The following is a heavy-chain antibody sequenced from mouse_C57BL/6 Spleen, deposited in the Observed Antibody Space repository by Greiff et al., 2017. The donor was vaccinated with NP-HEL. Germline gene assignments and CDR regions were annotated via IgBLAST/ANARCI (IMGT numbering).Heavy chain of an antibody. CDR1: EYEFPSHD. CDR2: INSDGGST. Sequence: EVKLVESGGGLVQPGESLKLSCESNEYEFPSHDMSWVRKTPEKRLELVAAINSDGGSTYYPDTMERRFILSRDNTKKTLYLQMSSLRSEDTAVYYCARQTRDFYAMDYWGQGTSVTVSS. V-gene: IGHV5-2*01. D-gene: IGHD3-3*01. J-gene: IGHJ4*01. CDR3: ARQTRDFYAMDY.